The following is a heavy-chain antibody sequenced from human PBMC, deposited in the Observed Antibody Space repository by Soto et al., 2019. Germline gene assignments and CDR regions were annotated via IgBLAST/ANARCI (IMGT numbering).Heavy chain of an antibody. Sequence: SVKVSCKASGGTFSSDAISWVRQAPGQGLEWMGGIIPIFGTANYAQKFQGRVTITADESTSTAYMELSSLRSEDTAVYYCAKTLVDTAMVYYYYGMDVWGQGTTVTVSS. CDR3: AKTLVDTAMVYYYYGMDV. V-gene: IGHV1-69*13. J-gene: IGHJ6*02. D-gene: IGHD5-18*01. CDR1: GGTFSSDA. CDR2: IIPIFGTA.